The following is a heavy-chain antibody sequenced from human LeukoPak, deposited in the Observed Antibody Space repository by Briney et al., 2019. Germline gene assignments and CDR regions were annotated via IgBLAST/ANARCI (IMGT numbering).Heavy chain of an antibody. J-gene: IGHJ2*01. V-gene: IGHV4-59*01. CDR3: ARVSPTSRYSRL. CDR1: SGSISTNY. CDR2: IYYSGYP. Sequence: SETLSLTCTVSSGSISTNYWSWIRQPPGKGLEGIGYIYYSGYPNYNPSLKSRVTISIVTSKNQFSLKLSSVTAADTAVYYCARVSPTSRYSRLWGRGTLVTVSS.